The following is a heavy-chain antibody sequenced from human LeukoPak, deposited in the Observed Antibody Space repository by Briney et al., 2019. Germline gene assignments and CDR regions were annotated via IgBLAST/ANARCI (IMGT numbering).Heavy chain of an antibody. D-gene: IGHD1-14*01. CDR3: ARNRGEGFDP. J-gene: IGHJ5*02. CDR1: GYTFTSYD. V-gene: IGHV1-8*01. CDR2: MSPINGNT. Sequence: GASVKASCKASGYTFTSYDINWVRQAAGQGLEWMGWMSPINGNTGYAQKFQGRVTMTRNTSISTAYMELSSLRSEDTAVYYCARNRGEGFDPWGQGTLVTVSS.